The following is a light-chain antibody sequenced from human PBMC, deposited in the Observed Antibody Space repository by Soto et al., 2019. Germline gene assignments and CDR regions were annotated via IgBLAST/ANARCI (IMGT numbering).Light chain of an antibody. CDR1: HSISSW. Sequence: DIQMTQSPSTLSASVADRVTITCRASHSISSWLAWYKQKPGKAPKLMIYKASSLESGVPSRVRGSGSGTEFTLTISSLQPDDFETYYCQQYNSYSWTFGQGTKVDIK. V-gene: IGKV1-5*03. CDR3: QQYNSYSWT. CDR2: KAS. J-gene: IGKJ1*01.